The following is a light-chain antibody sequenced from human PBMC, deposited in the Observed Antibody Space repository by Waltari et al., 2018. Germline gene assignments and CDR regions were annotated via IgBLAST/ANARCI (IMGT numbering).Light chain of an antibody. CDR3: QQSSSSPIT. Sequence: DIQMTQSPSSLSASVGDRVIITCRASQNIDNYLNCYQQKPGKAPKLLIYASSNLQSGVPSRFSGDGSGTDFTLTISTLQPADFATYYCQQSSSSPITFGPGTKVDVK. CDR1: QNIDNY. CDR2: ASS. J-gene: IGKJ3*01. V-gene: IGKV1-39*01.